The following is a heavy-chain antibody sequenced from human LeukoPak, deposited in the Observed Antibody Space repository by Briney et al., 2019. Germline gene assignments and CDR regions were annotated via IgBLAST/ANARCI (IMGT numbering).Heavy chain of an antibody. CDR2: INPYNGDT. CDR3: ARDAQLGNFDY. J-gene: IGHJ4*02. D-gene: IGHD1-1*01. CDR1: GYTFTRYA. V-gene: IGHV1-18*01. Sequence: ASVKVSCKASGYTFTRYAMNWMRQAPGQGLEWMGWINPYNGDTNYAQKFQGRVTMTTDTSTSTAYMELRSLRSDDTAIYYCARDAQLGNFDYWGQGTLVTVSS.